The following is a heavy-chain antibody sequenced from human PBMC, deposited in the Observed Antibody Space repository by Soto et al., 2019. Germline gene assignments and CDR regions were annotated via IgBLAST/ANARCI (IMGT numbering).Heavy chain of an antibody. J-gene: IGHJ3*02. CDR1: GGTFSSYA. V-gene: IGHV1-69*13. Sequence: SVKVSCKASGGTFSSYAISWVRQAPGQGLEWMGGIIPIFGTANYAQKFQGRVTITADESTSTAYMELSSLRSEDTAVYHCASSLLTPGAFDIWGQGTMVTVSS. CDR2: IIPIFGTA. CDR3: ASSLLTPGAFDI.